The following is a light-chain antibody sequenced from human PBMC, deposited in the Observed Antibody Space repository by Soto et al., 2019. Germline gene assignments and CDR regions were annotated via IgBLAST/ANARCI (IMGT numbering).Light chain of an antibody. J-gene: IGKJ5*01. Sequence: EIVVTQSPPTLSLSPGDRAILSCRPSQTISSNYLAWYQQKPGQAPRLLIYGASGRATGIPDRFSGSGSGTDFTLTISRLEPEDFAVYYCQQYSSSLITFGQGTRLEIK. CDR3: QQYSSSLIT. CDR2: GAS. CDR1: QTISSNY. V-gene: IGKV3-20*01.